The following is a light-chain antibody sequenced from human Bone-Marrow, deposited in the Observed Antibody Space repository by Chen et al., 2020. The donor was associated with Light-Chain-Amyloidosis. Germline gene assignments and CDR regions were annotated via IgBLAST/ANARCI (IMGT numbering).Light chain of an antibody. CDR1: QSVGRN. CDR3: QQYNNWPPEYT. CDR2: AAS. V-gene: IGKV3-15*01. J-gene: IGKJ2*01. Sequence: EIVMTQSPATLSMSPGERASLSCRASQSVGRNIAWYQQKPGQAPRLLIYAASTRATGITARFSGSGSWTEFTLTISSLQSEDFAVYYCQQYNNWPPEYTFGQGTKLEIK.